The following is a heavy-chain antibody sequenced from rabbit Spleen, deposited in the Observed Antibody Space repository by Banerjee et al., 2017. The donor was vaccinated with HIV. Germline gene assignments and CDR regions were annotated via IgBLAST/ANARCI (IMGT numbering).Heavy chain of an antibody. CDR1: GFSFSSSYY. D-gene: IGHD4-1*01. Sequence: QEQLEESGGDLVKPGASLTLTCTVSGFSFSSSYYMCWVRQAPGKGLEWIACIHGGSRNNIYYASWAKGRFTISKASSTTVTLQMTSLTAADTATYFCARGVVTGVNEFGLWGQGTLVTVS. CDR3: ARGVVTGVNEFGL. V-gene: IGHV1S45*01. CDR2: IHGGSRNNI. J-gene: IGHJ3*01.